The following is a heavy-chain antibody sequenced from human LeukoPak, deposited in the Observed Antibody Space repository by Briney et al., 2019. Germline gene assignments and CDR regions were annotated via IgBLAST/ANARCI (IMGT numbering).Heavy chain of an antibody. V-gene: IGHV1-8*01. CDR2: MNPNSGNT. CDR1: GYTFTSYD. D-gene: IGHD3-10*01. CDR3: ARVEMTMVRGVIVYYCYGMDV. J-gene: IGHJ6*02. Sequence: ASVKVSCKASGYTFTSYDINWVRQATGQGLEWMGWMNPNSGNTGYAQKFQGRVTMTRNTSISTAYMELSSLRSEDTAVYYGARVEMTMVRGVIVYYCYGMDVWGQGTTVTVSS.